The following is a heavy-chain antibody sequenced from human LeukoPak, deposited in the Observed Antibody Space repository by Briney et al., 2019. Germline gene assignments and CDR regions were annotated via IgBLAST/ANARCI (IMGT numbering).Heavy chain of an antibody. CDR3: AREGKSWYGDWHY. Sequence: SETLSLTCSVSGASTIAYYWSWIRQPPGKGLDWIGYIYYSGSTNYNPSLQSRVTISVDTSKSQFSLKLRSVTAADTAVYYCAREGKSWYGDWHYWGQGTLVTVSS. J-gene: IGHJ4*02. V-gene: IGHV4-59*01. CDR1: GASTIAYY. D-gene: IGHD6-13*01. CDR2: IYYSGST.